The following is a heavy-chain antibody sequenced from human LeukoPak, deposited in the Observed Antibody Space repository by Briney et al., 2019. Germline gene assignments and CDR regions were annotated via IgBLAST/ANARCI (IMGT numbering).Heavy chain of an antibody. D-gene: IGHD2-8*01. CDR3: ARVSCTNGVCYGFDY. CDR2: IKQDGSEK. Sequence: GGSLRLSCAASGFTFSRYWISLVRQAPGKGLEWVANIKQDGSEKYYVDSVKGRFTISRDNAKNSMYLQMNSLRGEDTAVYYCARVSCTNGVCYGFDYWGQGTLVTVSS. J-gene: IGHJ4*02. CDR1: GFTFSRYW. V-gene: IGHV3-7*01.